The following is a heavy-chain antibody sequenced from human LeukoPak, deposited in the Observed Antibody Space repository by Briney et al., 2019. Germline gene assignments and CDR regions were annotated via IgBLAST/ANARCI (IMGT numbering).Heavy chain of an antibody. Sequence: ASVKVSCKASGYTFTGYYMHWVRQAPGQGLEWMGWINPNSGGTNYAQKFQGRVTMTRDTSISTAYMELSRLRSDDTAVYYCGRIESIRYCSSTSCYSDYWGQGTLVTVSS. J-gene: IGHJ4*02. CDR1: GYTFTGYY. D-gene: IGHD2-2*01. CDR2: INPNSGGT. CDR3: GRIESIRYCSSTSCYSDY. V-gene: IGHV1-2*02.